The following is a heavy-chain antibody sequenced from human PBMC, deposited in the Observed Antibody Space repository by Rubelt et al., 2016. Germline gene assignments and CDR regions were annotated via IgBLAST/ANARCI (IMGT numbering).Heavy chain of an antibody. Sequence: QVQLQESGPGLVKPSETLSLTCTVSGGSISSYYWSWIRQPPGKGLEWIGYIYYSGSTNYNPSLKGRVTISVDTSKKQFSLKLSAVTAADTAVYYCARGRYCSSTSCYVRRWFDPWGQGTLVTVSS. CDR3: ARGRYCSSTSCYVRRWFDP. CDR2: IYYSGST. D-gene: IGHD2-2*01. J-gene: IGHJ5*02. V-gene: IGHV4-59*08. CDR1: GGSISSYY.